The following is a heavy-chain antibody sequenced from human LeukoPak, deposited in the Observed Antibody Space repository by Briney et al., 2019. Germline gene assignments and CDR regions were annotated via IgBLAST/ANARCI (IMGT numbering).Heavy chain of an antibody. CDR1: GFTFSSYA. J-gene: IGHJ4*02. CDR2: ISGNGRST. V-gene: IGHV3-23*01. Sequence: GGSLRLSCAASGFTFSSYAMSWVRQAPGKGLEWVSSISGNGRSTFYADSVKGRFTLSRDDSKNTLYLQISSCRDNSKNTLYLQMNSLRAEDTAVYYCAKDSAGYSYGFDSWGQGTLVNVSS. D-gene: IGHD5-18*01. CDR3: QMNSLRAEDTAVYYCAKDSAGYSYGFDS.